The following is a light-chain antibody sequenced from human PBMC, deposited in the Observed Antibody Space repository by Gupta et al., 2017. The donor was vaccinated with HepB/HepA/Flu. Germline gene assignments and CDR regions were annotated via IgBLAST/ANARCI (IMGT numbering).Light chain of an antibody. CDR3: QQLNSYPRGFT. J-gene: IGKJ3*01. V-gene: IGKV1-9*01. CDR1: QGISSY. CDR2: AAS. Sequence: IQLTQSPSFLSASVGDRVTITCRASQGISSYLAWYQQKPGKAPKILIYAASTLQSGVPSRFSGSGSGTEFTLTISSLQPEDFATYYCQQLNSYPRGFTFGPGTKVDIK.